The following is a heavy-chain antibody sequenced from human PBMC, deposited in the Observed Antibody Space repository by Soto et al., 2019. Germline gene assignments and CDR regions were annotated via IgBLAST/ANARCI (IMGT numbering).Heavy chain of an antibody. CDR3: ARPFESSGRFDY. CDR1: GDRFTSYL. Sequence: GDAVKISLEGCGDRFTSYLLCWVRQMPGKGLEWMGIIYPCDSDTRYSPSFQGQVTISADKSIRTAYLQWSSLKASDTAMYYCARPFESSGRFDYWGQGPPVTVSS. CDR2: IYPCDSDT. D-gene: IGHD6-19*01. V-gene: IGHV5-51*01. J-gene: IGHJ4*02.